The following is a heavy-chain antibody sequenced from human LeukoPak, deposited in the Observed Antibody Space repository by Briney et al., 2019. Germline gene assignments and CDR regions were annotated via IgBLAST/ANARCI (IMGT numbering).Heavy chain of an antibody. Sequence: SETLSLTCAVYGGSFSGYYWSWIRQPPGKGLEWIGEINHSGSTNYNPSLKSRVTISVDTSRNQFSLKLSSVTAADTAVYYCARDLAVTKSFDYWGQGTLVTVSS. CDR3: ARDLAVTKSFDY. CDR2: INHSGST. V-gene: IGHV4-34*01. J-gene: IGHJ4*02. D-gene: IGHD4-17*01. CDR1: GGSFSGYY.